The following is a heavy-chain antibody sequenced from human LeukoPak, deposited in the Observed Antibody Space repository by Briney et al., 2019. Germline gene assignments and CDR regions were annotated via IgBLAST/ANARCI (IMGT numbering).Heavy chain of an antibody. D-gene: IGHD3-9*01. J-gene: IGHJ3*02. V-gene: IGHV3-7*01. CDR1: GFTFSSYW. CDR2: IKQDGSEK. CDR3: AREDYDILTDQQGAFDI. Sequence: PGGSLRLSCAASGFTFSSYWMSWVRQAPGKGLEWVANIKQDGSEKYYVDSVKGRFTISRDNAKNSLYLQTNSLRAEDTAVYYCAREDYDILTDQQGAFDIWGQGTMVTVSS.